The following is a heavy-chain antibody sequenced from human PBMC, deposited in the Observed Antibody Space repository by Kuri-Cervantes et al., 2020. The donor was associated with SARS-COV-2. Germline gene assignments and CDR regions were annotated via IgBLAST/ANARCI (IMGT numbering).Heavy chain of an antibody. V-gene: IGHV4-39*01. Sequence: SETLSLTCTVSGDSITSSSYYWGWIRQPPGKGLEWIGNIYNSGSTHYNPSLKSRVTISVDTSKKQFSLKLSSVTAADTAMYYCVTSLPRSGWDGEDAFDIWGQGTMVTVSS. D-gene: IGHD6-19*01. J-gene: IGHJ3*02. CDR2: IYNSGST. CDR3: VTSLPRSGWDGEDAFDI. CDR1: GDSITSSSYY.